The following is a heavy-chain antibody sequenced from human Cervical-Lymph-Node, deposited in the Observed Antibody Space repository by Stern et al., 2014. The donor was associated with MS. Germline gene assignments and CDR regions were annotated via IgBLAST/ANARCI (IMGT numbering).Heavy chain of an antibody. Sequence: QVQLQESGPGLVTPSGTLSLTCALSGGSFSGSHWWTWVRQPPGKGLEWIGDIHHIGSANYNPSLKSRVTISIDKSNNRFSLKLTSVTAADTAVYYCAREASSGPPPNSYGMDVWGQGTTVTVSS. CDR3: AREASSGPPPNSYGMDV. J-gene: IGHJ6*02. V-gene: IGHV4-4*02. CDR1: GGSFSGSHW. D-gene: IGHD3-22*01. CDR2: IHHIGSA.